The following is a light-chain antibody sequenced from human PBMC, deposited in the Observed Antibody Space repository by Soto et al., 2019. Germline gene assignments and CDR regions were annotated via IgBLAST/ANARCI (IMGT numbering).Light chain of an antibody. Sequence: EFVLTQSPGTLSLSPGERATLSCRASQTVRNNYLAWYQQKPGQAPRLLIYGASTRATGIPARFNGSGSGTEFTLTISSRQSEDFAVYYCQQYNNWPPFNFGGGTKVDIK. CDR2: GAS. J-gene: IGKJ4*01. CDR1: QTVRNN. CDR3: QQYNNWPPFN. V-gene: IGKV3-15*01.